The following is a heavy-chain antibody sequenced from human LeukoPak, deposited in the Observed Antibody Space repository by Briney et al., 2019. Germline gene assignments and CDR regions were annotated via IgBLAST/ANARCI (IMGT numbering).Heavy chain of an antibody. J-gene: IGHJ4*02. CDR3: AKDLLWFGELLGGFDY. CDR1: GLTFSSHA. Sequence: GGSLRLSCAASGLTFSSHAVSWVRQAPGKGLEWISGISGSGLRTYYADSVKGRFTISRDNSKNTLYLQMNSLRAEDTAVYYCAKDLLWFGELLGGFDYWGQGTLVTVSS. D-gene: IGHD3-10*01. V-gene: IGHV3-23*01. CDR2: ISGSGLRT.